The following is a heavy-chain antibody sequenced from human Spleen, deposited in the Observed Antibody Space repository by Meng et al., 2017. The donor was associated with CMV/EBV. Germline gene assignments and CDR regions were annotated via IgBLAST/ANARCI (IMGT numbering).Heavy chain of an antibody. CDR3: AKPSTSLAEYFQH. Sequence: ASGFTFSSYGMHWVRQAPGKGLEWVAFIRYDGSNKYYADSVKGRFTISRDNSKNTLYLQMNSLRAEDTAVYYCAKPSTSLAEYFQHWGQGTLVTVSS. CDR1: GFTFSSYG. J-gene: IGHJ1*01. D-gene: IGHD2-2*01. V-gene: IGHV3-30*02. CDR2: IRYDGSNK.